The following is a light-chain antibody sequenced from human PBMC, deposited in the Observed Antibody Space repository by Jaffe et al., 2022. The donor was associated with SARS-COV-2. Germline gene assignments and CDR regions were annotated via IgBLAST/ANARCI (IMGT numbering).Light chain of an antibody. CDR2: EVS. J-gene: IGLJ1*01. V-gene: IGLV2-8*01. CDR3: SSYAGSNNFV. CDR1: SSDVGGYNY. Sequence: QSALTQPPSASGSPGQSVTISCTGTSSDVGGYNYVSWYQQYPGKAPKFMIYEVSKRPSGVPDRFSGSKSGNTASLTVSGLQAEDEADYYCSSYAGSNNFVFGTGTKVTVL.